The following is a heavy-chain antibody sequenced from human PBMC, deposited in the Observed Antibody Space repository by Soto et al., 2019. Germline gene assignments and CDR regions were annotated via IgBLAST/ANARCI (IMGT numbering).Heavy chain of an antibody. CDR2: IIPIFGTA. J-gene: IGHJ3*02. CDR1: GYTFTSYV. CDR3: ARVGYIYAFDI. D-gene: IGHD5-12*01. Sequence: SVKVSCKASGYTFTSYVTHWVRQAPGQGLEWMGGIIPIFGTANYAQKFQGRVTITADESTSTAYMELSSLRSEDTAVYYCARVGYIYAFDIWGQGTMVTVSS. V-gene: IGHV1-69*13.